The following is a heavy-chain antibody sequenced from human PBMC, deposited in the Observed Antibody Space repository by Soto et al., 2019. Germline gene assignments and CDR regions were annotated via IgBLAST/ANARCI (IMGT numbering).Heavy chain of an antibody. CDR2: IWYDGGNK. V-gene: IGHV3-33*01. J-gene: IGHJ6*02. CDR3: ARETFQSDGSGLDV. CDR1: GFTFNSYA. Sequence: QVQLVESGGGVVQPGRSLRLSCAASGFTFNSYAMHWVRQAPGKGLEWVALIWYDGGNKYYADSVKGRFTISRDNSKNTLSLLMNSLRAEDTAVYYCARETFQSDGSGLDVWGQGTTVTVSS. D-gene: IGHD3-10*01.